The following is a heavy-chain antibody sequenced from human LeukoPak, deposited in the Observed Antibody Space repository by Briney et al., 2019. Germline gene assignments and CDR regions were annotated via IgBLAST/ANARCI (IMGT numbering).Heavy chain of an antibody. CDR1: GGSFSGYY. D-gene: IGHD6-19*01. CDR3: ARGHSSGWFGFDY. CDR2: TNHSGST. J-gene: IGHJ4*02. Sequence: PSETLSLTCAVYGGSFSGYYWSWIRQPPGKGLEWIGETNHSGSTNYNPSLKSRVTISVDTSKNQFSLKLSSVTAADTAVYYCARGHSSGWFGFDYWGQGTLVTVSS. V-gene: IGHV4-34*01.